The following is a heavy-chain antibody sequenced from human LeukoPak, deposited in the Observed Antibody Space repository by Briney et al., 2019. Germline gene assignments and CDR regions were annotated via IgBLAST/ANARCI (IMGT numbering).Heavy chain of an antibody. CDR1: GGSFNGYY. V-gene: IGHV4-34*01. CDR3: ARISGGSSRLYYYYMDV. CDR2: INHSGST. D-gene: IGHD6-13*01. J-gene: IGHJ6*03. Sequence: SETLSLTCAVYGGSFNGYYWSWIRQPPGKGLEWIGEINHSGSTNYNPSLKSRVTISVDTSKNQFSLKLSSVTAADTAVYYCARISGGSSRLYYYYMDVWGKGTTVTVSS.